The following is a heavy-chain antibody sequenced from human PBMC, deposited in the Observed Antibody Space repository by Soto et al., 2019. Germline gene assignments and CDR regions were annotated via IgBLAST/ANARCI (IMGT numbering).Heavy chain of an antibody. J-gene: IGHJ3*01. V-gene: IGHV1-18*01. CDR1: GYSFTTYG. D-gene: IGHD1-26*01. CDR3: ARDRRDSVADRRSFDV. Sequence: ASVKVSCKASGYSFTTYGISWVRHAPGQWLEYMGWISVYNGDTNYAQKLQGRVTMTTDTSTSTAYMELRSLRSDDTAIYYCARDRRDSVADRRSFDVWGQGTMVTVSS. CDR2: ISVYNGDT.